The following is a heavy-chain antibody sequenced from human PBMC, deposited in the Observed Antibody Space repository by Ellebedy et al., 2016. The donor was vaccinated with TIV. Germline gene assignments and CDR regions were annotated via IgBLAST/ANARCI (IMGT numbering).Heavy chain of an antibody. J-gene: IGHJ4*02. V-gene: IGHV4-39*01. Sequence: MPSETLSLTCTVSGDSISSSSYYWGWIRQPPGKGLEWIGSMSYSGSTYYNPSLKSRVTISVDTSKNQFSLNLSSVTAADTAVYYCARHPTITVAGWVFEYWGQGTLVTVSS. CDR1: GDSISSSSYY. D-gene: IGHD6-19*01. CDR2: MSYSGST. CDR3: ARHPTITVAGWVFEY.